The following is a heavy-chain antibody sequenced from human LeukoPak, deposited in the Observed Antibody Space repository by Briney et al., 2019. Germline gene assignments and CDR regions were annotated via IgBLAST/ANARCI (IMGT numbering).Heavy chain of an antibody. CDR3: ARDSHRLSGWLGHFDY. J-gene: IGHJ4*02. Sequence: GRSLRLSCAASGFTFRSYGMHWVRQAPGKGLEGVAVISSDGSSKNYADSMKGQFTISRDNSKNTLFLQMNNLRAEDTAVYYCARDSHRLSGWLGHFDYWGQGTLVTVSS. V-gene: IGHV3-30*03. CDR2: ISSDGSSK. D-gene: IGHD6-19*01. CDR1: GFTFRSYG.